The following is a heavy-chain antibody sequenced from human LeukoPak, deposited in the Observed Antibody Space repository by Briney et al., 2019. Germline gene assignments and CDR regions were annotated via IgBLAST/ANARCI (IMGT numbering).Heavy chain of an antibody. J-gene: IGHJ6*02. D-gene: IGHD3-3*01. Sequence: PGGSLRLSCAASGFTFSRYAIHWVRQAPGKGLEWVAVVSYDGINKYYAESVKGRLTLSRDNSKNTLSLQMNSLRTEDTAVYYCAREERFLQWPYYNGMDVWGQGTTVTVSS. CDR3: AREERFLQWPYYNGMDV. V-gene: IGHV3-30-3*01. CDR2: VSYDGINK. CDR1: GFTFSRYA.